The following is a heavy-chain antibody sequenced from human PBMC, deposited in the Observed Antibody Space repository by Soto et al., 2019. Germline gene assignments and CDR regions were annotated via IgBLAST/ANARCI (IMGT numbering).Heavy chain of an antibody. CDR1: RYTLTELL. CDR3: ATLIYSSSFDY. J-gene: IGHJ4*02. Sequence: KVSCKVSRYTLTELLIHRVRQAPGKGLEWMGGFDPEDGETIYAQKFQGRVTMTEDTSTDTAYMELSSLRSEDTAVYYCATLIYSSSFDYWGQGTLVTVSS. V-gene: IGHV1-24*01. CDR2: FDPEDGET. D-gene: IGHD6-6*01.